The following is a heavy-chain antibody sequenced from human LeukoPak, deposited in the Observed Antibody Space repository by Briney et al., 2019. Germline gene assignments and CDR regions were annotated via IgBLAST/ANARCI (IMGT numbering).Heavy chain of an antibody. D-gene: IGHD3-3*01. Sequence: NPSETLSVTCTVSGGSISSYYWSWIRQPPGKGLERIGYIYYSGSTNYNPSLKSRVTISVDTSKNQFSLKLSSVTAADTAVYYCARNADDFWSGYYMFDYWGQGTLVTVSS. CDR2: IYYSGST. CDR1: GGSISSYY. J-gene: IGHJ4*02. V-gene: IGHV4-59*01. CDR3: ARNADDFWSGYYMFDY.